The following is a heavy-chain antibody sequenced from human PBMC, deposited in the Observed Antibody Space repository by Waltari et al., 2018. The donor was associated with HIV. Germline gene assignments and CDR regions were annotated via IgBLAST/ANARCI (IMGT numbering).Heavy chain of an antibody. CDR1: GASFIDHF. CDR2: NDHRGET. D-gene: IGHD5-12*01. J-gene: IGHJ5*02. Sequence: QVQLRQWGAGLLKPSETLSLTCAVYGASFIDHFWAWFRRSPEKGLEWIGENDHRGETNYNPSFKTRVVISVDMSKNQFSLKLKSATAADTAVYYCARGLGSRPFYRGYDPWGQGTLVTVSS. CDR3: ARGLGSRPFYRGYDP. V-gene: IGHV4-34*01.